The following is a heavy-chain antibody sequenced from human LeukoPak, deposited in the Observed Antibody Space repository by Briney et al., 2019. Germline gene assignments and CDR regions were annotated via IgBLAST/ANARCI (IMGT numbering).Heavy chain of an antibody. D-gene: IGHD1-26*01. CDR1: GFTFSSYS. J-gene: IGHJ4*02. Sequence: PGGSLRLSCAASGFTFSSYSMNWVRQAPGKGLEWVAVIWYDGSNKYYADSVKGRFTISRDNSKNTLYLQMNSLRAEDTAVYYCARDDSGSDYTFDYWGQGTLVTVSS. CDR2: IWYDGSNK. CDR3: ARDDSGSDYTFDY. V-gene: IGHV3-33*08.